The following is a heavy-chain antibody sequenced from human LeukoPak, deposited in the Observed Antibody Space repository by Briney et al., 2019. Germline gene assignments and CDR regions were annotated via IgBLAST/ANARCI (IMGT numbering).Heavy chain of an antibody. CDR3: AKDYHGSYGVFGY. CDR2: ISYDGSNK. D-gene: IGHD1-26*01. Sequence: PGGSLRLSCAASGFTFSSYGMHWVRQAPGKGLEWVAVISYDGSNKYYADSVKGRFTISRDNSKNTLYLQMNSLRAEDTAVYYCAKDYHGSYGVFGYWGQGTLVTVSS. J-gene: IGHJ4*02. CDR1: GFTFSSYG. V-gene: IGHV3-30*18.